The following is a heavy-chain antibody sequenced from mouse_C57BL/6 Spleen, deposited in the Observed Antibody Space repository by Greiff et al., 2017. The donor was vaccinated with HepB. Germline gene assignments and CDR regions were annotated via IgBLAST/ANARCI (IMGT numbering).Heavy chain of an antibody. CDR3: ARDQGGYYGSSYDY. CDR1: GFTFSDYY. J-gene: IGHJ2*01. Sequence: EVKLVESEGGLVQPGSSMKLSCTASGFTFSDYYMAWVRQVPEKGLEWVANINYDGSSTYYLDSLKSRFIISRDNAKNILYLQMSSLKSEDTATYYCARDQGGYYGSSYDYWGQGTTLTVSS. CDR2: INYDGSST. D-gene: IGHD1-1*01. V-gene: IGHV5-16*01.